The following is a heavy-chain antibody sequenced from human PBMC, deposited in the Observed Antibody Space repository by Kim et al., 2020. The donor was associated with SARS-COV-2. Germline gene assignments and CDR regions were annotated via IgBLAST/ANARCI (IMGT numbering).Heavy chain of an antibody. Sequence: SETLSLTCTVSGGSISSGGYYWSWIRQHPGKGLEWIGYIYYSGSTYYNPSLKSRVTISVDTSKNQFSLKLSSVTAADTAVYYCARVGWEFGELPNRWFDPWGQGTLVTVSS. CDR1: GGSISSGGYY. CDR2: IYYSGST. V-gene: IGHV4-31*03. CDR3: ARVGWEFGELPNRWFDP. D-gene: IGHD3-10*01. J-gene: IGHJ5*02.